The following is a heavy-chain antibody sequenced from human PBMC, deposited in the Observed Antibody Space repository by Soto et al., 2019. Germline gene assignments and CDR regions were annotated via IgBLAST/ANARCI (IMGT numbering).Heavy chain of an antibody. J-gene: IGHJ4*02. D-gene: IGHD4-17*01. CDR3: ARHKTTVTTRPLNFDY. CDR2: IYPGDSDT. V-gene: IGHV5-51*01. Sequence: GESLKISCKGSGYSFTSYWIGWVRQMPGKGLEWMGIIYPGDSDTRYSPSFQGQVTISADKSISTAYLQWSSLKASDTAMYYCARHKTTVTTRPLNFDYWGQGTLVTVSS. CDR1: GYSFTSYW.